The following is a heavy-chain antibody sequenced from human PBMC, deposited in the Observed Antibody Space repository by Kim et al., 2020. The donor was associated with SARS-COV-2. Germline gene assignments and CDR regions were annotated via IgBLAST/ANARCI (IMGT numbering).Heavy chain of an antibody. J-gene: IGHJ4*02. CDR2: T. D-gene: IGHD3-3*01. CDR3: TPDEWLSSFDY. Sequence: TEYAAPVKGRFTIAREYSKNTLYKQMNSLKTEYPAVYYCTPDEWLSSFDYWGQGTLVTVSS. V-gene: IGHV3-15*01.